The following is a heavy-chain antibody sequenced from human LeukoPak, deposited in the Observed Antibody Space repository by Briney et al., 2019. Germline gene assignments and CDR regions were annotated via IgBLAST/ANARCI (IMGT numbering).Heavy chain of an antibody. CDR2: IYYSGST. Sequence: SQTLSLTCTVSGGSISSGGYYWSWIRQHPGKGLEWIGYIYYSGSTYYNPSLKSRVTISVDTSKNQFSLKLSSVTAADTAVYYCASSGWVRGAPRYWGQGTLVTVSS. CDR1: GGSISSGGYY. J-gene: IGHJ4*02. V-gene: IGHV4-31*03. D-gene: IGHD3-10*01. CDR3: ASSGWVRGAPRY.